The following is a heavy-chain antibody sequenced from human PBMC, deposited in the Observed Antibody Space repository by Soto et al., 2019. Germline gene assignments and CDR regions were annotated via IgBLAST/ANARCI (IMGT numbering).Heavy chain of an antibody. CDR3: SRLQHGTDGVNYYTYMDV. CDR1: GYTFSNFG. D-gene: IGHD3-10*01. V-gene: IGHV1-18*01. CDR2: ISINNGNT. Sequence: QVQLVQSGPEVRQPGASVKVSCKASGYTFSNFGVAWVRQAPGKGLEWMAWISINNGNTNYAQRFQGRMTMTTDTSTSTAYMELRSLRSDHTALSFCSRLQHGTDGVNYYTYMDVGGKGATVTVSP. J-gene: IGHJ6*04.